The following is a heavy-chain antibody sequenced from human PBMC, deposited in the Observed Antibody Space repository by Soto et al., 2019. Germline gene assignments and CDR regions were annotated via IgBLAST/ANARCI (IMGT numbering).Heavy chain of an antibody. V-gene: IGHV3-15*01. D-gene: IGHD2-8*01. CDR3: HTPHGRNAFDI. CDR2: IKSIADGGTT. J-gene: IGHJ3*02. CDR1: GFTFSNAW. Sequence: GSLRTSFATSGFTFSNAWMAWVRQAPGKGLEWVGRIKSIADGGTTNYAAPVKGRFSISRHDSENTLYLQMNSLRVEDTGIYYCHTPHGRNAFDIWGPGTVVTVSS.